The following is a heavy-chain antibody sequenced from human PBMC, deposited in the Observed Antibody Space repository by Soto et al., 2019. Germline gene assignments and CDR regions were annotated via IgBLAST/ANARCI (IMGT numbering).Heavy chain of an antibody. CDR1: GGTFSSYA. V-gene: IGHV1-69*06. D-gene: IGHD3-22*01. CDR2: IIPIFGTA. CDR3: ASTPDSSGYYYVV. Sequence: GASVKVSCKASGGTFSSYAISWVRQAPGQGLEWMGGIIPIFGTANYAQKFQGRVTITADKSTSTAYMELSSLRSEDTAVYYCASTPDSSGYYYVVWGQGTLVTAPQ. J-gene: IGHJ4*02.